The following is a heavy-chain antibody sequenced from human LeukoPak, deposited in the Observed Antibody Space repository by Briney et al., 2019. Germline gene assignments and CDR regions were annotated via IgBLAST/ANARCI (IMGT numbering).Heavy chain of an antibody. CDR3: ARLARPRSGWSIFDY. CDR1: GGSITSYY. CDR2: TYDSGDT. V-gene: IGHV4-59*08. D-gene: IGHD6-19*01. Sequence: SETLSLTCTVSGGSITSYYWSWIRQPPGKGLEWIGFTYDSGDTTSNPSLKSRVTISVDTSKKYFSLKLSYVTAADTAVYYCARLARPRSGWSIFDYWGQGTLVTVSS. J-gene: IGHJ4*02.